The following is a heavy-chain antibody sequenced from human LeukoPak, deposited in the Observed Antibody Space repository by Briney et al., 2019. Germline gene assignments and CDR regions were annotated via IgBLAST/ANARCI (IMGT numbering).Heavy chain of an antibody. Sequence: SETLSLTCTVSGGSITNYYWTWIRQPAGRGLEWIGRIHSSGSTYYNSSLKSRVTMSIDTSQNHFSLKLTAVTAADTAVYYCARDPFRSSFDYWGQGTRVTVSS. CDR1: GGSITNYY. CDR3: ARDPFRSSFDY. CDR2: IHSSGST. V-gene: IGHV4-4*07. J-gene: IGHJ4*02.